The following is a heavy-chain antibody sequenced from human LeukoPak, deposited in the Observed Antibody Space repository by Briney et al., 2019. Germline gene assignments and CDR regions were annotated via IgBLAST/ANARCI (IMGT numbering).Heavy chain of an antibody. CDR3: ARDGIFGRFLEWLLNYFDY. CDR2: ISYDGGNK. CDR1: GFTFSSYA. V-gene: IGHV3-30*04. J-gene: IGHJ4*02. Sequence: PGRSLRLSCAASGFTFSSYAMHWVRQAPGKGLEWVAVISYDGGNKYYADSVKGRFTISRDNSKNTLYLQMNSLRAEDTAVYYCARDGIFGRFLEWLLNYFDYWGQGTLVTVSS. D-gene: IGHD3-3*01.